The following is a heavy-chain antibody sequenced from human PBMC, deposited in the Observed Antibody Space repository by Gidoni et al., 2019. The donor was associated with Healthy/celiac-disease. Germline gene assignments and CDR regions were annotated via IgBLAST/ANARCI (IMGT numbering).Heavy chain of an antibody. V-gene: IGHV3-11*01. CDR3: ASTSGMGGY. D-gene: IGHD3-10*01. Sequence: ADSVKGRFTISRDNAKNSLYLQMNSLRAEDTAVYYCASTSGMGGYWGQGTLVTVSS. J-gene: IGHJ4*02.